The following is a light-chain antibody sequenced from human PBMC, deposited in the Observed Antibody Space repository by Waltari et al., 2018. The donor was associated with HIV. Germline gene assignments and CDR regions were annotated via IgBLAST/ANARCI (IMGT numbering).Light chain of an antibody. CDR2: YNS. CDR1: NIGGKS. Sequence: SYVLTQPPSVSVAPGAAATISCGAWNIGGKSVHWYKQQPGQAPVLVTRYNSDRPSGITGRSSGSNSGHTATLTITSVEAGDEATYYCQVWDSSNEHVVFGGGTELTVL. V-gene: IGLV3-21*04. J-gene: IGLJ3*02. CDR3: QVWDSSNEHVV.